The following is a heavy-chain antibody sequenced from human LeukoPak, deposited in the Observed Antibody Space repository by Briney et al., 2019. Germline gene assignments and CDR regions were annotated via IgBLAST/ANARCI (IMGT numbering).Heavy chain of an antibody. V-gene: IGHV4-59*01. CDR1: GGSFSGYY. J-gene: IGHJ4*02. Sequence: PSETLSLTCAVYGGSFSGYYWSWIRQPPGKGLEWIGYIYYSGSTNYNPSLKSRVTISVDTSKNQFSLKLSSVTAADTAVYYCAREYQYYYDSSGFFDYWGQGTLVTVSS. D-gene: IGHD3-22*01. CDR2: IYYSGST. CDR3: AREYQYYYDSSGFFDY.